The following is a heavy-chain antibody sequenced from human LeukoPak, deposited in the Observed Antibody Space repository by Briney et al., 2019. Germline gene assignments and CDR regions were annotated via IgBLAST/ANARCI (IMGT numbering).Heavy chain of an antibody. CDR2: INPSGGST. D-gene: IGHD3-10*01. CDR3: ARAYGSGSYGIYYGMDV. Sequence: ASVKVSCKASGYTFTSYYVHWVRQAPGQGLEWMGIINPSGGSTSYAQKFQGRVTMTRDTSTSTVYMELSSLRSEDTAVYYCARAYGSGSYGIYYGMDVWGKGTTVTVSS. CDR1: GYTFTSYY. V-gene: IGHV1-46*01. J-gene: IGHJ6*04.